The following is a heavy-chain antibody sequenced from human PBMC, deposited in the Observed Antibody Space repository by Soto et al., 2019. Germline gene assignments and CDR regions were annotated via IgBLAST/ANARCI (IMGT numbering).Heavy chain of an antibody. Sequence: SETLSLTCGVSGYSLTSGYHWGWIRQPPGKGLEWIGTIYHSGTTYYSPSLMSRVTMSVDTSKNQFSLKVTSATAADTAVYFCVRVYGRSSCFFDSWGQGTLVTVSS. CDR1: GYSLTSGYH. CDR3: VRVYGRSSCFFDS. V-gene: IGHV4-38-2*01. D-gene: IGHD6-6*01. CDR2: IYHSGTT. J-gene: IGHJ4*02.